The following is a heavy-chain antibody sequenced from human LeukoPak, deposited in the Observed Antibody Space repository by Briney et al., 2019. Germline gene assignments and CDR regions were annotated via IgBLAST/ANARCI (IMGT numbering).Heavy chain of an antibody. CDR3: AKARNHYYDSSGYPNDAFDI. CDR2: IWYDGSNK. V-gene: IGHV3-33*06. D-gene: IGHD3-22*01. J-gene: IGHJ3*02. Sequence: GGSLRLSCAASGFTFSSYGMRWVRQAPGKGLEWVAVIWYDGSNKYYADSVKGRFTISRDNSKNTLYLQMNSLRAEDTAVYYCAKARNHYYDSSGYPNDAFDIWGQGTMVTVSS. CDR1: GFTFSSYG.